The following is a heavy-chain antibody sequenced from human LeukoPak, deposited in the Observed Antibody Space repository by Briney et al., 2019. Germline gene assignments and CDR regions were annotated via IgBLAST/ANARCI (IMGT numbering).Heavy chain of an antibody. CDR2: ISGSGAST. D-gene: IGHD2-15*01. CDR3: TRYLSGGFDS. CDR1: GFTFSRYA. J-gene: IGHJ4*02. V-gene: IGHV3-23*01. Sequence: PGGSLRLSCAASGFTFSRYAMSWVRQAPGKGLEWVSAISGSGASTYYADSVKGRFTFSRDNAKNTLYLQMNSLRAEDTAVYYCTRYLSGGFDSWGQGTLVTVSS.